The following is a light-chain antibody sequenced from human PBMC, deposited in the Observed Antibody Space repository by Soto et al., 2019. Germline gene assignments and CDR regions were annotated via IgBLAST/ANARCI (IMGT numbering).Light chain of an antibody. Sequence: QSVLTQSPSASGTPGQRVSISCSGSTSNIGTNTVSWYQHVPGTAPKLIIYSNDQRPSAVPGRFSGSKSGTSASLAISGLLSEDEAAYYCATWDDSLNVVFGGGTKVTVL. CDR1: TSNIGTNT. J-gene: IGLJ2*01. CDR2: SND. CDR3: ATWDDSLNVV. V-gene: IGLV1-44*01.